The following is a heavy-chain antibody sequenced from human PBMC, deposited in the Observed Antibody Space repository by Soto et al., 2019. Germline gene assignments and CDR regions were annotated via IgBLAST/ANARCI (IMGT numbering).Heavy chain of an antibody. Sequence: QEQLVESGGGVVQPGRSLRLSCAASGFTLSRFGLHWVRQAPGKGLEWVAFVSYDGSNEYYADSVKGRFTISRDNWQNTLFLQMTSLRPEDTAVYYCARDQGPDNFGDLQRYAMDVWGQGTTVTVSS. CDR2: VSYDGSNE. D-gene: IGHD1-20*01. CDR1: GFTLSRFG. CDR3: ARDQGPDNFGDLQRYAMDV. J-gene: IGHJ6*02. V-gene: IGHV3-30-3*01.